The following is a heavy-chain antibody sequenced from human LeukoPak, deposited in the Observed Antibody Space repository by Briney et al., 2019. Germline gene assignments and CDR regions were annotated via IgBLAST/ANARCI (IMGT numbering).Heavy chain of an antibody. CDR1: GFTVSTNS. CDR2: IYSDNT. CDR3: ASRRTAYCGGDCPEGY. V-gene: IGHV3-66*01. D-gene: IGHD2-21*02. Sequence: GGSLRLSCTVSGFTVSTNSMSWVRQAPGKGLEWVSFIYSDNTHYSDSVKGRFTISRDNAKNSLYLQMNSLRAEDTAVYYCASRRTAYCGGDCPEGYWGQGTLVTVSS. J-gene: IGHJ4*02.